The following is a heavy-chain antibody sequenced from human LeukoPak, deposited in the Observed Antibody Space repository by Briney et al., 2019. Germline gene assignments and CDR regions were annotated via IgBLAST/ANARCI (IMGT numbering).Heavy chain of an antibody. CDR1: GFTFSDAW. CDR3: SAGTGRSDFDY. CDR2: IKSETNDGTI. D-gene: IGHD1-1*01. Sequence: GGSLRLSCAASGFTFSDAWVSWVRQAPGKGLEWIGRIKSETNDGTIDYAAPVNGRLTLSRDDSKHTLDLQMNSLKTEDTGVYYCSAGTGRSDFDYWGQGTLVIVSS. V-gene: IGHV3-15*01. J-gene: IGHJ4*02.